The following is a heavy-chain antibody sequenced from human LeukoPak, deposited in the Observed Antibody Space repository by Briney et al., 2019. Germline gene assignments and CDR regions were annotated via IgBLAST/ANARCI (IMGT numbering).Heavy chain of an antibody. CDR2: INPHSGGT. J-gene: IGHJ4*02. D-gene: IGHD5/OR15-5a*01. Sequence: GASVKVSCKASGYTFTEYYMHWVRQAPGQGLEWMGWINPHSGGTNYAQKFQGRVTMTRDTSISTAYMELSRLRSDDMAVYYCARFDQVSETAGGYWGQGTLVTVSS. CDR1: GYTFTEYY. V-gene: IGHV1-2*02. CDR3: ARFDQVSETAGGY.